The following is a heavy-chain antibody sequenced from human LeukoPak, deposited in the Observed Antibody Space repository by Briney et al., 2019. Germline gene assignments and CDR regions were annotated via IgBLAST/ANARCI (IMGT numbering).Heavy chain of an antibody. D-gene: IGHD5-18*01. Sequence: SETLSLTCTVSGGSLSSSSYYWGWIRQPRGKGLEWIGSIYDSGSTYYNPYLKSRVTISVDTHKNQFSLKLSFVTAADTAMYYCARHGLDTAMMNYYYYYMDVWGKGTTVTVSS. CDR3: ARHGLDTAMMNYYYYYMDV. V-gene: IGHV4-39*01. J-gene: IGHJ6*03. CDR2: IYDSGST. CDR1: GGSLSSSSYY.